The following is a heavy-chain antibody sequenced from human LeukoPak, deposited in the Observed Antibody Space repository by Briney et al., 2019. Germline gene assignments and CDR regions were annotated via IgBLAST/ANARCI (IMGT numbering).Heavy chain of an antibody. CDR2: IIPKFDTT. CDR1: GGTFSSYA. Sequence: ASVKVSCKASGGTFSSYAISWVRQAPGQGLEWMGGIIPKFDTTNYAQKFQGRVTINADESTTTVYMELTSLRSDDTAVYYCAGTVGFCTNDVCYKGRYFDYWGQGTLVTVST. V-gene: IGHV1-69*13. D-gene: IGHD2-8*01. CDR3: AGTVGFCTNDVCYKGRYFDY. J-gene: IGHJ4*02.